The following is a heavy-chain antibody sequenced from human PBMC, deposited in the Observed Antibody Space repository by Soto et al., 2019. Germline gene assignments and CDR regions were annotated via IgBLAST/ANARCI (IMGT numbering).Heavy chain of an antibody. D-gene: IGHD3-9*01. CDR3: ARVEFSGYYDILTGYYYFDY. V-gene: IGHV1-18*01. CDR1: GYTFTSYG. CDR2: ISAYNGNT. Sequence: ASVKVSCKASGYTFTSYGISWVRQAPGQGLEWMGWISAYNGNTNYAQKLQGRVTMTTDTSTSTAYMELRSLRSDDTAVYYCARVEFSGYYDILTGYYYFDYWGQGTLVTVS. J-gene: IGHJ4*02.